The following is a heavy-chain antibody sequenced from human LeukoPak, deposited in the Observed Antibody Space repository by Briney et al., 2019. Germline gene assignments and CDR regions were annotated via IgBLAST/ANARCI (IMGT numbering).Heavy chain of an antibody. D-gene: IGHD3-10*01. CDR1: GGIFSTSA. CDR2: ISPISETP. CDR3: ASGYYYGSSSYYHTGYLDH. Sequence: ASVKVSCKASGGIFSTSAISWVRQAPGHGLEWMGGISPISETPNYALRFQGRVAITRDESTATAYMELTSLRSDDTAVYYCASGYYYGSSSYYHTGYLDHWAQGTLVTVSS. J-gene: IGHJ4*02. V-gene: IGHV1-69*05.